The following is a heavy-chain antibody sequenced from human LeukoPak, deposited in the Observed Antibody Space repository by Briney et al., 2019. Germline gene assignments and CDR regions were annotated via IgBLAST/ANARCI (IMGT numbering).Heavy chain of an antibody. CDR2: VNWNGGST. J-gene: IGHJ2*01. CDR3: ARGSSAWYFNLWYFDL. CDR1: GFTFDNYG. D-gene: IGHD6-19*01. Sequence: GGSLRLSCAASGFTFDNYGMSWVRQAPGKGLEWVSGVNWNGGSTGYADSVKGRFTISRDNAKNSLYLQMNSLRAEDTAFYYCARGSSAWYFNLWYFDLWGRGTLVTVSS. V-gene: IGHV3-20*04.